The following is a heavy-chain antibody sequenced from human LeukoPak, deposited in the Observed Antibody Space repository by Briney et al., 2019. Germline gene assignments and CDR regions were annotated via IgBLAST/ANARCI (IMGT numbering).Heavy chain of an antibody. D-gene: IGHD2-2*02. J-gene: IGHJ5*02. V-gene: IGHV1-69*01. Sequence: SVKVSCKASGGTFSSYAISWVRQAPGQGLEWMGGIIPIFGTANCAQKFQGRVTITADESTSTAYMELSSLRSEDTAVYYCASGGRPMEYRLLYLGWFDPWGQGTLVTVSS. CDR2: IIPIFGTA. CDR3: ASGGRPMEYRLLYLGWFDP. CDR1: GGTFSSYA.